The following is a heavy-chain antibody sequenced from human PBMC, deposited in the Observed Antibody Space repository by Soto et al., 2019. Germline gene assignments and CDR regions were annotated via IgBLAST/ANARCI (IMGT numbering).Heavy chain of an antibody. CDR3: ARGGIPER. CDR2: IYYSGST. CDR1: GGSISSYY. J-gene: IGHJ4*02. D-gene: IGHD6-13*01. V-gene: IGHV4-59*01. Sequence: SETLSLTCTVSGGSISSYYWSWIRQPPGKGLEWIGYIYYSGSTNYNPSLKSRVTISVDTSKNQFSLKLSSVTAADTAVYYCARGGIPERWGQGTLVTVSS.